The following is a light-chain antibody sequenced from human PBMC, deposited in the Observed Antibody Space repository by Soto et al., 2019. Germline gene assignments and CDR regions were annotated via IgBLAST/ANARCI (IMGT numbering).Light chain of an antibody. Sequence: QSVLTQPASVSGSPGQSITISCTGTSSDVGGYNYVSWYQQYPGKAPKLMIFDVSYRPSGVSNRFSGSKSGNTASLTISGLQAGDEADYYCSSYTSSSSNVFGTGTKVTVL. CDR2: DVS. CDR3: SSYTSSSSNV. V-gene: IGLV2-14*01. CDR1: SSDVGGYNY. J-gene: IGLJ1*01.